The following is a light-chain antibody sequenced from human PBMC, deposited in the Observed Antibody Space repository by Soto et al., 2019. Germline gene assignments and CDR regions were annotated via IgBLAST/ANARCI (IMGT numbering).Light chain of an antibody. V-gene: IGKV1-27*01. CDR3: QKYNSAPWT. CDR2: GAS. Sequence: DIQMTQSPSSLSASVGDGVTITCRASQGISNSLAWYQQKPGKVPKLLIYGASTLQSGVPSRFSGSGSGTDFTLTISSLQPEDVATYYCQKYNSAPWTFGQGTKVEIK. J-gene: IGKJ1*01. CDR1: QGISNS.